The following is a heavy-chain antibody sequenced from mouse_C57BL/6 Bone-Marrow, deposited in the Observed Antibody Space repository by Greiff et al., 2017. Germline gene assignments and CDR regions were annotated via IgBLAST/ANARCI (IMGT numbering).Heavy chain of an antibody. CDR2: IYPGGGYT. Sequence: VQLLQSGAELVRPGTSVKMSCKASGYTFTNYWIGWAKQRPGHGLEWIGDIYPGGGYTNYNEKFKDKATLTADKSSSTAYMQFSSLTSEDSAIYYCARRRAYFDYWGQGTTLTVSS. CDR1: GYTFTNYW. J-gene: IGHJ2*01. CDR3: ARRRAYFDY. V-gene: IGHV1-63*01.